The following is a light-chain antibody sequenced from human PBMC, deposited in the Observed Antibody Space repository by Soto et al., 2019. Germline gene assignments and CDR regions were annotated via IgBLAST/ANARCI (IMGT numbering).Light chain of an antibody. CDR3: QQYYSTPPT. CDR1: QSVLYSSNNKNY. CDR2: WAS. V-gene: IGKV4-1*01. J-gene: IGKJ1*01. Sequence: DIVMTQSPDSLAVSLGDRATINCKSSQSVLYSSNNKNYLAWYQQKSGQPPKLLIYWASTRESGVPDRFSGSGSGTDFTLTISSLQAEDVAVYYCQQYYSTPPTFGQGTKVEIK.